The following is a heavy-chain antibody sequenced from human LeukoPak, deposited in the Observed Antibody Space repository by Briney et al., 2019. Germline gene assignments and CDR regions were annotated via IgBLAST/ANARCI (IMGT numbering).Heavy chain of an antibody. J-gene: IGHJ4*02. D-gene: IGHD6-19*01. CDR2: INHSGST. V-gene: IGHV4-34*01. Sequence: PSETLSLTCAVYGVSFSGYDWSWLRQPPGKGLEWIGEINHSGSTNYNPSLKSRVTISVDTSKNQFSLKLSSVTAADTAVYYCARGQYSSGWYQYWGQGTLVTVSS. CDR3: ARGQYSSGWYQY. CDR1: GVSFSGYD.